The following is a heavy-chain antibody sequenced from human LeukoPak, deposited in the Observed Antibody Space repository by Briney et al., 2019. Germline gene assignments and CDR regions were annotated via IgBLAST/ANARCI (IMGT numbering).Heavy chain of an antibody. J-gene: IGHJ4*02. CDR1: GFTFSLYA. Sequence: PGGSLRLSCVASGFTFSLYAMHWVRQAPGKGLEWVAVISYDGSYQFYADSVKGRFTISRDLSKNTVYLQMNSLKTEDTAVYYCAKDPSGWPDYWGQGTLVTVSS. D-gene: IGHD6-19*01. V-gene: IGHV3-30*04. CDR2: ISYDGSYQ. CDR3: AKDPSGWPDY.